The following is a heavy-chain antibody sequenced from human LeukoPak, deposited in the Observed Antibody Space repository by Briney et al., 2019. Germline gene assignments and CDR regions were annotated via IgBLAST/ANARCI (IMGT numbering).Heavy chain of an antibody. Sequence: SETLSLTCTVSGGSISSYYWSWIRQPPGKGLEWIGYIYTSGSTNYNPSLKSRVTISVDTSKNQFSLKLGSVTAADTAVYYCARQNDYGDYIDYWGQGTLVTVSS. J-gene: IGHJ4*02. CDR1: GGSISSYY. CDR2: IYTSGST. CDR3: ARQNDYGDYIDY. V-gene: IGHV4-4*09. D-gene: IGHD4-17*01.